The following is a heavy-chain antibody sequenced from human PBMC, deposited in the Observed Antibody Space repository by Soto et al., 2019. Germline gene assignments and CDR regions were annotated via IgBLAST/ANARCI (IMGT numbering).Heavy chain of an antibody. CDR3: TTDLSSGWPKDYFDY. CDR2: IKSKTDGETT. V-gene: IGHV3-15*07. J-gene: IGHJ4*02. Sequence: GGSLRLSCAASGFTFSNAWMNWVRQAPGKWLEWVGRIKSKTDGETTDYAAPVKGRFTISRDDSKNTLYLQMNSLKTEDTAVYYCTTDLSSGWPKDYFDYWGQGTLVTVSS. D-gene: IGHD6-19*01. CDR1: GFTFSNAW.